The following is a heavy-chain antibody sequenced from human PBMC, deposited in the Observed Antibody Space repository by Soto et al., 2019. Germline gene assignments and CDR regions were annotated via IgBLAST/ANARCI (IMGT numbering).Heavy chain of an antibody. Sequence: QITLKESGPTLVGPTQNLTLTCAFSGFSLSTSGVGVGWIRQPPGKALEWLAVLYWGDSKHYSPSLRSRLTITKDTSKNQVVLTMTNMDPMDTGTYYCAHKGPEDWPLDYWGQGTLVTVSS. J-gene: IGHJ4*02. CDR1: GFSLSTSGVG. CDR2: LYWGDSK. CDR3: AHKGPEDWPLDY. D-gene: IGHD3-9*01. V-gene: IGHV2-5*02.